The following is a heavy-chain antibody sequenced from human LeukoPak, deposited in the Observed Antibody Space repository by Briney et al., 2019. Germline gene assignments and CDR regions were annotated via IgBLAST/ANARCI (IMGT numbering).Heavy chain of an antibody. CDR3: ARDQSIAGPTTADD. Sequence: PGGSLRLSCAASGFTFSRFWMHWVRQAPGKGLVWVSRINTDGSNTIYADSVKGRFTISRDNAKNTLYLQMNSLRAEDTAVYYCARDQSIAGPTTADDWGQETLVTVSS. CDR2: INTDGSNT. CDR1: GFTFSRFW. D-gene: IGHD1-26*01. V-gene: IGHV3-74*01. J-gene: IGHJ4*02.